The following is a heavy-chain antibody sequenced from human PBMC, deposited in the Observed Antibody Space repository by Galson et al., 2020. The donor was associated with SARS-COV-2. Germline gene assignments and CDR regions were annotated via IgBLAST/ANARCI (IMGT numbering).Heavy chain of an antibody. CDR2: IYSGGST. D-gene: IGHD6-25*01. CDR1: GFTVSSHY. V-gene: IGHV3-53*01. Sequence: GESLKISCAASGFTVSSHYMRWVRQAPGKGLEWVSAIYSGGSTYYADSVKGRFTISRDNSKNTLYLQMNSLRAEDTAVYYCARGSGDYYYGMDVWGQGTTVTVSS. CDR3: ARGSGDYYYGMDV. J-gene: IGHJ6*02.